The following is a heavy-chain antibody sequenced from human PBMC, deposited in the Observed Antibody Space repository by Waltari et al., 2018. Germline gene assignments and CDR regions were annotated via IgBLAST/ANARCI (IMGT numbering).Heavy chain of an antibody. V-gene: IGHV3-21*01. CDR2: ISSSSSYI. CDR3: ARLSRYFDWLDY. J-gene: IGHJ4*02. CDR1: GFTFSSYS. Sequence: EVQLVESGGGLVKPGGSLRLSCAASGFTFSSYSMNWVRQAPGKVLEWVSSISSSSSYIYYADSVKGRFTISRDNAKNSLYLQMNSLRAEDTAVYYCARLSRYFDWLDYWGQGTLVTVSS. D-gene: IGHD3-9*01.